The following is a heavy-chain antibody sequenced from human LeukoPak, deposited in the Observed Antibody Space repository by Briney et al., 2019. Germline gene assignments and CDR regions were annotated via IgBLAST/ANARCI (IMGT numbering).Heavy chain of an antibody. CDR2: MNPNSGNT. CDR1: GYTFTSYD. Sequence: GASVKVSCKASGYTFTSYDINWVRQATGQGLEWMGWMNPNSGNTGYVQKFQGRVTMTRNTSISTAYMELSSLRSEDTAVYYCAVGVYGDYENWFDPWGQGTLVTVSS. V-gene: IGHV1-8*01. CDR3: AVGVYGDYENWFDP. J-gene: IGHJ5*02. D-gene: IGHD4-17*01.